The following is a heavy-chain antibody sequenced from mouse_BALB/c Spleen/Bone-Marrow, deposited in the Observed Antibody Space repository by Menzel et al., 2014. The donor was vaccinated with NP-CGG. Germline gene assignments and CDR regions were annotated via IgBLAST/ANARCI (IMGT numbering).Heavy chain of an antibody. D-gene: IGHD2-4*01. Sequence: LMESGPELVKPGASVKISCKASGYSFIDYYINWVKQKPGQGLEWIGWIYPGSGNSKNNEKFKGKATLTVDTSSSTAYTQLSSLTSEDTAVYFCARDDYDYFDYWGQGTTLTVSS. V-gene: IGHV1-84*02. J-gene: IGHJ2*01. CDR3: ARDDYDYFDY. CDR1: GYSFIDYY. CDR2: IYPGSGNS.